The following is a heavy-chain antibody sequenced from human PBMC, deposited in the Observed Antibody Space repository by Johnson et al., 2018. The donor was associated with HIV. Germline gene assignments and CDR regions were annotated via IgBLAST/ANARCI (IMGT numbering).Heavy chain of an antibody. CDR2: IYSGGST. J-gene: IGHJ3*02. V-gene: IGHV3-66*01. Sequence: VQLVESGGGLVQPGGSLRLSCAASGFTVSSNYMSWVRQAPGKGLEWVSVIYSGGSTYYEDSVKGRFTISRDNSKNTLYLHMNSLRAEDTAVYYCAKVPIVARWSGAFDIWGQGTMVTVSS. CDR1: GFTVSSNY. D-gene: IGHD6-6*01. CDR3: AKVPIVARWSGAFDI.